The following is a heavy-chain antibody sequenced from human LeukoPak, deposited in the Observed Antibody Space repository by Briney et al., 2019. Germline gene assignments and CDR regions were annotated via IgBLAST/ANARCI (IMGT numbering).Heavy chain of an antibody. CDR3: AAEDTAHDAFDI. D-gene: IGHD5-18*01. CDR2: INPNSGGT. J-gene: IGHJ3*02. V-gene: IGHV1-2*02. Sequence: ASVKVSCKASGYTFTGYYMHWVRQAPGQGLEWMGWINPNSGGTNYAQKFQGRVTMTRDTFISTAYMELSRLRSDDTAVYYCAAEDTAHDAFDIWGQGTMVTVSS. CDR1: GYTFTGYY.